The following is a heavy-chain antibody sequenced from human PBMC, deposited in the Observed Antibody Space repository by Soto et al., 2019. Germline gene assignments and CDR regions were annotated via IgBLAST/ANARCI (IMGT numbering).Heavy chain of an antibody. J-gene: IGHJ5*02. CDR3: ARGGSIAARPQNNWFDP. Sequence: SETLSLTCAVYGGSFSGYYWSWIRQPPGKGLEWIGEINHSGSTNYNPSLKSRVTISVDTSKNQFSLKLSSVTAADTAVYYCARGGSIAARPQNNWFDPWGQGTLVTVSS. V-gene: IGHV4-34*01. CDR1: GGSFSGYY. CDR2: INHSGST. D-gene: IGHD6-6*01.